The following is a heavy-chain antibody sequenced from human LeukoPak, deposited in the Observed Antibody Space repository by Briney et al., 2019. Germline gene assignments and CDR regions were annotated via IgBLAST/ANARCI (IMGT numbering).Heavy chain of an antibody. CDR1: GFTFSSYG. V-gene: IGHV3-30*19. D-gene: IGHD6-6*01. Sequence: GGSLRLSCAVSGFTFSSYGMHWVRQAPGKGLEWVAVISYDGSNKYYADSVKGRFTISRDNSKNTLYLQMNSLRAEDTAVYYCARVSPYSSSSVGAFDIWGQGTMVTVSS. CDR3: ARVSPYSSSSVGAFDI. J-gene: IGHJ3*02. CDR2: ISYDGSNK.